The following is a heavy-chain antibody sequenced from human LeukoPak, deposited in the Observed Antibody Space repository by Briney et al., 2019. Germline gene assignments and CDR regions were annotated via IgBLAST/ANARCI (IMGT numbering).Heavy chain of an antibody. CDR1: GFTFSTYW. J-gene: IGHJ6*03. CDR3: ARSTSHYYYYYVDV. CDR2: INSDGSST. V-gene: IGHV3-74*01. Sequence: PGGSLRLSCAASGFTFSTYWMNWVRQPPGKGLVWVSRINSDGSSTTYADSVMGRFTISRDNATNTLFLQMNSLRADDTAVYYCARSTSHYYYYYVDVWGKGTTVTISS.